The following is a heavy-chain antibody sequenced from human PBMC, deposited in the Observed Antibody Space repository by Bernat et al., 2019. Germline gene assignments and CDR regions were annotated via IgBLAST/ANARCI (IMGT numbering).Heavy chain of an antibody. Sequence: QVQLVQSGAEVKKPGASVKVSCKASGYTFTGYYMHWVRRAPGQGLEWMGWINPNSGGTNYAQKFQGRVTMTRDTSISTAYMELSRLRSDDTAVYYCARGYSSGWYDEGLFGYWGQGTLVTVSS. D-gene: IGHD6-19*01. V-gene: IGHV1-2*02. J-gene: IGHJ4*02. CDR3: ARGYSSGWYDEGLFGY. CDR2: INPNSGGT. CDR1: GYTFTGYY.